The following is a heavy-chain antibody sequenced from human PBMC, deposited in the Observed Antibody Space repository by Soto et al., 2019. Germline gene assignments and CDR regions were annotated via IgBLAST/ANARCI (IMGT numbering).Heavy chain of an antibody. CDR1: GYTFTRFG. CDR2: ISGYNRNT. V-gene: IGHV1-18*01. CDR3: ARVATLAGYDF. J-gene: IGHJ4*02. D-gene: IGHD6-19*01. Sequence: QVQLVQSGAEVKRPGASVKVSCKASGYTFTRFGISWVRQAPGQGLEWMGWISGYNRNTKYAQMVQDRVTMTTDTSKSPAYMELRSLRSGDTAVYYCARVATLAGYDFWGQGTLVTVSS.